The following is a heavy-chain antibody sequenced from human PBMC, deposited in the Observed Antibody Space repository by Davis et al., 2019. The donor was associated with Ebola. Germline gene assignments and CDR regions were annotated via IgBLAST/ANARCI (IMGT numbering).Heavy chain of an antibody. J-gene: IGHJ1*01. D-gene: IGHD6-19*01. V-gene: IGHV4-59*08. Sequence: SETLSLTCAVYGGSFSGYYWSWIRQPPGKGLEWIGYIYYSGSTNYNPSLKSRVTISVDTSKNQFSLKLSSVTAADTAVYYCARRGIAVAGTGYFQHWGQGTLVTVSS. CDR2: IYYSGST. CDR3: ARRGIAVAGTGYFQH. CDR1: GGSFSGYY.